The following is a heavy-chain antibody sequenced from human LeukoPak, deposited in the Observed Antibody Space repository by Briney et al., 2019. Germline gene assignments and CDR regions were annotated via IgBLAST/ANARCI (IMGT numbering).Heavy chain of an antibody. J-gene: IGHJ4*02. CDR2: ISGSGGST. V-gene: IGHV3-23*01. CDR1: GFTFSSYA. D-gene: IGHD2-2*01. Sequence: GGSLRLSCAASGFTFSSYAMSWVRQAPGKGLEWVSAISGSGGSTYYADSVKGRFTISRDNSKNTLYLQMNSLRAEDTAVYYCAKDPFIVVVPAAIFGYWGQGTLVTVSS. CDR3: AKDPFIVVVPAAIFGY.